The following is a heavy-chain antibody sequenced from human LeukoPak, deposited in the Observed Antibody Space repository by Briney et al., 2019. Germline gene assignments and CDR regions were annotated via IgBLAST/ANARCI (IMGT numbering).Heavy chain of an antibody. CDR3: ARQTGTTVDY. J-gene: IGHJ4*02. CDR1: GGSISSRSFY. V-gene: IGHV4-39*07. Sequence: SETLSLTCTVSGGSISSRSFYWAWIRQPPGKGLEWIGSVYHSGSSYYNPSLKSRVATSVDTSKNQFSLRLSSVIAADTAVYYCARQTGTTVDYWGQGTLVTVSS. D-gene: IGHD1-7*01. CDR2: VYHSGSS.